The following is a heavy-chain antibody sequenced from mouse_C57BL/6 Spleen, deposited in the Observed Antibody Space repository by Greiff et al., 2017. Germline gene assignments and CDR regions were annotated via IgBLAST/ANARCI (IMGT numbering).Heavy chain of an antibody. CDR2: IYPGSGST. CDR1: GYTFTSYW. Sequence: QVQLQQPGAELVKPGASVKMSCKASGYTFTSYWITWVKQRPGQGLEWIGDIYPGSGSTNYNEKLKSKATLTVDTSSSTAYMQLSSLTSEDSAVYYCARSLYDGYYLRLYYFDYWGQGTTLTVSS. J-gene: IGHJ2*01. CDR3: ARSLYDGYYLRLYYFDY. D-gene: IGHD2-3*01. V-gene: IGHV1-55*01.